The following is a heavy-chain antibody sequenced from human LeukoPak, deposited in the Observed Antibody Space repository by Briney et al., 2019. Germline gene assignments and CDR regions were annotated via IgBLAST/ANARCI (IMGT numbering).Heavy chain of an antibody. CDR1: GGSFSGHY. CDR3: ATRPCSGGSCYSASRPYYFDY. V-gene: IGHV4-34*01. Sequence: SETLSLTCAVYGGSFSGHYWSWIRQPPGKGLEWIGEINHSGSTNYNPSLKSRVTISVDTSKNQFSLKLSSVTAADTAVYYCATRPCSGGSCYSASRPYYFDYWGQGTLVTVSS. CDR2: INHSGST. J-gene: IGHJ4*02. D-gene: IGHD2-15*01.